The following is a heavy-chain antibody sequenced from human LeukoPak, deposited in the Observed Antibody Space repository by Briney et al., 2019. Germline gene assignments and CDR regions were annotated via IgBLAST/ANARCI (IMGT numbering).Heavy chain of an antibody. V-gene: IGHV4-59*01. CDR2: IYYSGST. Sequence: SETLSLTCTVSGGSLSSYYWSWIRRPPGKGLEWIGYIYYSGSTNYNPSLKSRVTISVDTSKNQFSLKLSSVTAADTAVYYCARINYDYVWGSYVLDYWGQGTLVTVSS. CDR1: GGSLSSYY. J-gene: IGHJ4*02. D-gene: IGHD3-16*01. CDR3: ARINYDYVWGSYVLDY.